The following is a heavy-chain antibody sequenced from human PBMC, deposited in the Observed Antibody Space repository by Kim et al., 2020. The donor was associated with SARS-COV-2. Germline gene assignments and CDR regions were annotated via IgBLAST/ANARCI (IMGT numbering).Heavy chain of an antibody. Sequence: IYYADCVKGRITLSRDNDKSSLYLQMNSLRAEDTAVYYRAMRPTYSPLDYWGQGTLVTVSS. D-gene: IGHD4-4*01. J-gene: IGHJ4*02. V-gene: IGHV3-11*01. CDR3: AMRPTYSPLDY. CDR2: I.